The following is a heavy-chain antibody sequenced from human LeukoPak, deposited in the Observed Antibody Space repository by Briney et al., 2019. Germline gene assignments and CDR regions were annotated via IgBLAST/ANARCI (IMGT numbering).Heavy chain of an antibody. CDR2: ISGSGGST. CDR3: AKDPSYYYGSGSYSWRSLTGGVIDY. CDR1: GFTFSSYA. D-gene: IGHD3-10*01. Sequence: GGSLRLSCAASGFTFSSYAMSWVRQAPGKGLEWVSAISGSGGSTYYADSVKGRFTISRDNSKNTLYLQMNSLRAEDTAVYYCAKDPSYYYGSGSYSWRSLTGGVIDYWGQGTLVTVSS. V-gene: IGHV3-23*01. J-gene: IGHJ4*02.